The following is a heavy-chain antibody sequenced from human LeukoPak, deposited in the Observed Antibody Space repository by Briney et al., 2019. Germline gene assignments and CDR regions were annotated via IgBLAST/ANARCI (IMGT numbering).Heavy chain of an antibody. CDR1: GGTFSSYA. J-gene: IGHJ3*02. CDR2: MNPNSGNT. Sequence: ASVKVSCKASGGTFSSYAISLVRQATGQGLEWMGWMNPNSGNTGYAQKFQGRVTMTRNTSISTAYMELSSLRSEDTAVYYCARVPVVLWSGSDAAFDIWGQGTMVTVSS. D-gene: IGHD3-3*01. V-gene: IGHV1-8*02. CDR3: ARVPVVLWSGSDAAFDI.